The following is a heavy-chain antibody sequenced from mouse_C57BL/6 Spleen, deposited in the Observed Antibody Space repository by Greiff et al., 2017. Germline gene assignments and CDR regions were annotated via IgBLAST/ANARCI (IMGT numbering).Heavy chain of an antibody. J-gene: IGHJ4*01. CDR1: GFSLTSYG. CDR3: ARNGYYAMDY. CDR2: IWRGGST. Sequence: VKLMESGPGLVQPSQSLSITCTVSGFSLTSYGVHWVRQSPGKGLEWLGVIWRGGSTDYNAAFISRLSISKDNSKSQVFCKMNSLQADDTAIYYCARNGYYAMDYWGQGTSVTVSS. V-gene: IGHV2-2*01.